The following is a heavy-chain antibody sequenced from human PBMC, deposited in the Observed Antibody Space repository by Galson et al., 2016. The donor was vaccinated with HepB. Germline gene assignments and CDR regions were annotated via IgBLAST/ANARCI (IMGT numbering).Heavy chain of an antibody. CDR3: ARHYSSTWPAGLIFDS. Sequence: SVKVSCKASGYTFTSYAISWVRQAPAQALEYLGWIDTSNGNTNYPRKFQDRVTLTTDTSTSTTYMELRSLISDDTAVYYCARHYSSTWPAGLIFDSWGPGTRVTVSS. J-gene: IGHJ4*02. CDR1: GYTFTSYA. D-gene: IGHD6-6*01. CDR2: IDTSNGNT. V-gene: IGHV1-18*01.